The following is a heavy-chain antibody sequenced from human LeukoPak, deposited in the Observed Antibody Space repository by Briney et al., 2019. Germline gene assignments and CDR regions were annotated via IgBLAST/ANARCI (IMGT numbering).Heavy chain of an antibody. Sequence: PGGSLRLSCAASGFTFSSYGMHWVRQAPGKGLEWVAVISYDGSNKYYADSVNGRFTISRDNSKNTLYLQMNSLRAEDTAVCYCAKVKEYQLLWTPLVDYYYYMDVWGKGTTVTVSS. J-gene: IGHJ6*03. D-gene: IGHD2-2*01. CDR2: ISYDGSNK. CDR1: GFTFSSYG. CDR3: AKVKEYQLLWTPLVDYYYYMDV. V-gene: IGHV3-30*18.